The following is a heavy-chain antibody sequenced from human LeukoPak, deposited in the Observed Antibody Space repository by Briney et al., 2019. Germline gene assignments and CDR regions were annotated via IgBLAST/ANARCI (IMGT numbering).Heavy chain of an antibody. J-gene: IGHJ4*02. CDR1: GGSISSGGYY. Sequence: SHTLSLTCTVSGGSISSGGYYWCWIRQHPGKGLEWIGYIYYSGSTYYNPSLKSRVTISVDTSKNQFSLKLSSVTAADTAVYYCARDRCGYKGCFDYWGQGTLVTVSS. V-gene: IGHV4-31*03. CDR3: ARDRCGYKGCFDY. CDR2: IYYSGST. D-gene: IGHD5-24*01.